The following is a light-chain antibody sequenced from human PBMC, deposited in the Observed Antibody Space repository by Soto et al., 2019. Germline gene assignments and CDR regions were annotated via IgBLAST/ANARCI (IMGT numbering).Light chain of an antibody. CDR1: STDVGGYNY. V-gene: IGLV2-14*01. J-gene: IGLJ1*01. CDR3: SSYTSSSTYV. CDR2: ELS. Sequence: QSVLTQPASVSGSPGQTITISCTGTSTDVGGYNYVSWYQQHPGKAPNLMIYELSNRPSGVSNRFSGSKSGNTASLTISGLQAEDEADYYSSSYTSSSTYVFGTGTKVTVL.